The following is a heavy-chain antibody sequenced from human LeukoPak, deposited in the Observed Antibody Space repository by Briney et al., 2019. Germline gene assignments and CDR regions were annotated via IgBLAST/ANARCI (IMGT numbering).Heavy chain of an antibody. Sequence: GGSLRLSCTASGFTFGDYAMSWFRQAPGKGLEWVGFIRSKAYGGTTEYAASVKGRFTISRDDPKSIAYLQMNSLKTEDTAVYYCKTVTAPYALDIWGQGTMVTVSS. CDR3: KTVTAPYALDI. CDR2: IRSKAYGGTT. J-gene: IGHJ3*02. CDR1: GFTFGDYA. D-gene: IGHD4-17*01. V-gene: IGHV3-49*03.